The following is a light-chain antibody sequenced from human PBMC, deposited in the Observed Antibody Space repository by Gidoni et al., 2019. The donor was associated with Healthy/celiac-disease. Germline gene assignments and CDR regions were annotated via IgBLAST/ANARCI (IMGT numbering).Light chain of an antibody. CDR2: WAS. J-gene: IGKJ3*01. CDR3: QQYYSPLLT. CDR1: QNGLYSSYNKNY. V-gene: IGKV4-1*01. Sequence: DIVMPQSPDSLSVSLGERATINCKYSQNGLYSSYNKNYLAWYQQKPEQPPKLLIYWASTRESGVPDRFSGSGSGTDFTLTISSLQAEDVAVYYCQQYYSPLLTFGHGTKVDIK.